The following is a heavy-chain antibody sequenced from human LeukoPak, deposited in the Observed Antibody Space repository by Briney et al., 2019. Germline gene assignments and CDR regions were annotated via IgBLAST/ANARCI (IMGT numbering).Heavy chain of an antibody. CDR3: ARGPVSFWVDAFDI. Sequence: ASVKVSCKASGYTFTSYDINWVRQATGQGLEWMGWMNPNSGNTGYAQKFQGRVTMTRNTSISTAYMELSSLRPEDTAVYYCARGPVSFWVDAFDIWGQGTMVTVSS. V-gene: IGHV1-8*01. J-gene: IGHJ3*02. CDR2: MNPNSGNT. D-gene: IGHD3-16*01. CDR1: GYTFTSYD.